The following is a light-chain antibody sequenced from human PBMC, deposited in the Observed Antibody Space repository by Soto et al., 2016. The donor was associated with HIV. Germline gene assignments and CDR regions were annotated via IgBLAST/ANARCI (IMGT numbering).Light chain of an antibody. CDR1: QSISGY. CDR2: AAS. CDR3: QQSYSTPWT. V-gene: IGKV1-39*01. J-gene: IGKJ1*01. Sequence: DIQLTQSPSSLSASVGDRVTITCRASQSISGYLNWYQQKPGKAPKLLIYAASHLESGVPSRFSGSGSGTDFTVTISSLQPEDFATYYCQQSYSTPWTFGQGTKVEIK.